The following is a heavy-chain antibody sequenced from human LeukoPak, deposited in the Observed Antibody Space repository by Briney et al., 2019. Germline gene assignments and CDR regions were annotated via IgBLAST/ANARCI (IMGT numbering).Heavy chain of an antibody. CDR3: ARLVPPNWGFDYYYYYMDV. CDR2: IYTSGST. J-gene: IGHJ6*03. D-gene: IGHD7-27*01. Sequence: PSETLSLTCTVSGGSISSSSYYWSWIRQPPGKGLEWIGYIYTSGSTNYNPSLKSRVTISVDTSKNQFSLKLSSVTAADTAVYYCARLVPPNWGFDYYYYYMDVWGKGTTVTVSS. CDR1: GGSISSSSYY. V-gene: IGHV4-61*05.